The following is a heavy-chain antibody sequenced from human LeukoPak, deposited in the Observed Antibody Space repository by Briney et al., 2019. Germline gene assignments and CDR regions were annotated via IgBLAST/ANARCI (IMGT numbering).Heavy chain of an antibody. CDR3: AKDMFYCSSNSCSLDTNGLDY. CDR1: GVTFDAHA. Sequence: GRSLRLSCAASGVTFDAHAMHWVRQAPGRGVEWVSGISWNSANIGYADSVRGRFTISRDNAKNSLYLQVNSLRAEDAALYYCAKDMFYCSSNSCSLDTNGLDYWGRGTLVTVSS. V-gene: IGHV3-9*01. J-gene: IGHJ4*02. D-gene: IGHD2-2*01. CDR2: ISWNSANI.